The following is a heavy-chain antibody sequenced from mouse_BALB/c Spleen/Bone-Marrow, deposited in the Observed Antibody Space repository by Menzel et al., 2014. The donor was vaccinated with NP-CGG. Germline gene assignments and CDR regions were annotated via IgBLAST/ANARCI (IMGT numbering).Heavy chain of an antibody. V-gene: IGHV1S29*02. Sequence: VQLQQSGPELLKPGASVKISCKASGYTFTDYNMHWVKQSHGKSLEWIGYIYPYNGVTAYNQKFKSKATLTVDNSSSSAYMEFRSLTSEDSAVYYCARICYGYEFTYWGQGTLVTVSA. J-gene: IGHJ3*01. CDR1: GYTFTDYN. D-gene: IGHD2-2*01. CDR3: ARICYGYEFTY. CDR2: IYPYNGVT.